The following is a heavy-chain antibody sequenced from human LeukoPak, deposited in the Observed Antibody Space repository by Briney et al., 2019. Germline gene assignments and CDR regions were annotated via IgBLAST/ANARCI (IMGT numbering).Heavy chain of an antibody. D-gene: IGHD2-15*01. J-gene: IGHJ6*02. V-gene: IGHV4-59*01. CDR2: MYYSGST. CDR1: GGSIRSYY. CDR3: ARDRSGGSSLYGMDI. Sequence: SETLSLTCAVSGGSIRSYYWNWVRQPPGKGLEWIGYMYYSGSTNYNPSLRSRVTISVDTSKNQFSLKMSSVTAADTAVYYCARDRSGGSSLYGMDIWGQGTTVTVSS.